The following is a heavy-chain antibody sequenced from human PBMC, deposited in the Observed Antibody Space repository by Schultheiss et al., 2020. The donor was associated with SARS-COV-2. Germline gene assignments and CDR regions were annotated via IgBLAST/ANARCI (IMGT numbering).Heavy chain of an antibody. Sequence: SQTLSLTCAVYGGSFSGYYWSWIRQPPGKGLEWIGSIYYSGSTNYNPSLKSRVTISVDTSKNQFSLKLSSVTAADTAVYYCAREGGNYAFDIWGQGTMVTVSS. V-gene: IGHV4-34*01. CDR3: AREGGNYAFDI. J-gene: IGHJ3*02. D-gene: IGHD4-23*01. CDR2: IYYSGST. CDR1: GGSFSGYY.